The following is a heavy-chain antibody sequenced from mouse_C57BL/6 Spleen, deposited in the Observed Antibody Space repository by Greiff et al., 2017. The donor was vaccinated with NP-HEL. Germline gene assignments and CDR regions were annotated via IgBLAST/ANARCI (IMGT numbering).Heavy chain of an antibody. CDR2: INYDGSST. CDR3: AREDYYGYPFAY. V-gene: IGHV5-16*01. CDR1: GFTFSDYY. Sequence: EVKLVESEGGLVQPGSSMKLSCTASGFTFSDYYMAWVRQVPEKGLEWVANINYDGSSTYYLDSLKSRFIISIDNAKNILYLQMSSLKSEDTATYYCAREDYYGYPFAYWGQGTLVTVSA. J-gene: IGHJ3*01. D-gene: IGHD2-2*01.